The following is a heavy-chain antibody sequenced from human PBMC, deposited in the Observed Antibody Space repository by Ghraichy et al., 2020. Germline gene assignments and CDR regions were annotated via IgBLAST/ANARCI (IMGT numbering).Heavy chain of an antibody. Sequence: GGSLRLSCAASGFTFSSYSMNWVRQAPGKGLEWVSYISSSSTIYYADSVKGRFTISRDNAKNSLYLQMNSLRAEDTAVYYCATGFYRYAQYWGQGTLVTVSS. CDR1: GFTFSSYS. J-gene: IGHJ4*02. D-gene: IGHD3-16*02. V-gene: IGHV3-48*01. CDR2: ISSSSTI. CDR3: ATGFYRYAQY.